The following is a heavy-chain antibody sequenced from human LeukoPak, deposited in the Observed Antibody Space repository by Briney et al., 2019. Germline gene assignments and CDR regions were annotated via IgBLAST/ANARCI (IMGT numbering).Heavy chain of an antibody. V-gene: IGHV3-30-3*01. D-gene: IGHD6-19*01. CDR3: ARVGDSGAVAHGMDV. Sequence: GRPLRLSCAASGFTFSSYAMHWVRQAPGKGLEWVAVISYDGSNKYYADSVKGRFTISRDNSKNTLYLQMNSLRAEDTAVYYCARVGDSGAVAHGMDVWGQGTTVTVSS. J-gene: IGHJ6*02. CDR1: GFTFSSYA. CDR2: ISYDGSNK.